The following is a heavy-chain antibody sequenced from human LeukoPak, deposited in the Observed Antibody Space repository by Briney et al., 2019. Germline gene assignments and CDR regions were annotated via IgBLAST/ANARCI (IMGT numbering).Heavy chain of an antibody. Sequence: GGSLRLSCAASGFTFSDYYMNWIRQAPGKGLEWISYISGSGNTIYQADSVKGRFTISRDNAKNSLFLQMNSLRAEDTAVYYCARDRGVVVVPAPAYGMDVWGQGTTVTVSS. CDR3: ARDRGVVVVPAPAYGMDV. CDR2: ISGSGNTI. V-gene: IGHV3-11*01. J-gene: IGHJ6*02. CDR1: GFTFSDYY. D-gene: IGHD2-2*01.